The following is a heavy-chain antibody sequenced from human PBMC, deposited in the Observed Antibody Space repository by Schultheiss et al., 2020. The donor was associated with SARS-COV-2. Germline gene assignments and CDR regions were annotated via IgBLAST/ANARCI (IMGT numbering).Heavy chain of an antibody. Sequence: GGSLRLSCAASGFTFSSYAMSWVRQAPGKGLEWVSAISGSGGTTYCADSVKGRFTISRDNSKNTLYLQMNSLRAEDTAVYYCAKDPRELLYIAEYFQHWGQGTLVTVSS. J-gene: IGHJ1*01. CDR3: AKDPRELLYIAEYFQH. CDR1: GFTFSSYA. D-gene: IGHD1-26*01. CDR2: ISGSGGTT. V-gene: IGHV3-23*01.